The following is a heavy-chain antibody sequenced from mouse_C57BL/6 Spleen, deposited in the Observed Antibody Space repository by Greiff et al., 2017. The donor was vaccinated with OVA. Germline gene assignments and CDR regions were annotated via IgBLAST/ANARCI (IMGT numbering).Heavy chain of an antibody. CDR2: FYPGSGSI. V-gene: IGHV1-62-2*01. CDR1: VYTFTEYT. CDR3: TRHEEGTAGGFAMDY. J-gene: IGHJ4*01. Sequence: LVKPGASVKLSCQASVYTFTEYTIHWVKQRSGQGLEWIGWFYPGSGSIKYNEKFKDKATLTADKSSSTVYMELSRLTSEDSAVYFCTRHEEGTAGGFAMDYWGQGTSVTVSS. D-gene: IGHD3-3*01.